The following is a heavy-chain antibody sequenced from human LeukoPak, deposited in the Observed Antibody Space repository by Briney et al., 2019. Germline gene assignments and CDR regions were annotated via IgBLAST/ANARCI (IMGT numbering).Heavy chain of an antibody. Sequence: GGSLRLSCAASGFTFSDYYMSWIRQAPGKGLEWVAVISYDGSNKYYADSVKGRFTISRDNSKNTLYLQMNSLRAEDTAVYYCAKDHGSSGDYWGQGTLVTVSS. CDR1: GFTFSDYY. J-gene: IGHJ4*02. CDR2: ISYDGSNK. D-gene: IGHD6-19*01. CDR3: AKDHGSSGDY. V-gene: IGHV3-30*18.